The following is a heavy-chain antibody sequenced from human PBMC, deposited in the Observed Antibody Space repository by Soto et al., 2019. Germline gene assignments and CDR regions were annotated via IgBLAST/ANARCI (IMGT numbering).Heavy chain of an antibody. D-gene: IGHD6-19*01. Sequence: GGSLRLSCAASGFTVSSNYMSWVRQAPGKGLEWVSVIYSGGSTYYADSVKGRFTISRDNSKNTLYLQMNSLRAEDTAVYYCVLVGYIAVAGSLDYWGQGTLVTVSS. V-gene: IGHV3-66*01. CDR2: IYSGGST. CDR3: VLVGYIAVAGSLDY. J-gene: IGHJ4*02. CDR1: GFTVSSNY.